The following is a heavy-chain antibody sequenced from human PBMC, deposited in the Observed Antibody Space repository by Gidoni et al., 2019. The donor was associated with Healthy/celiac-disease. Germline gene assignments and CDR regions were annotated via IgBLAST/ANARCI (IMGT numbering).Heavy chain of an antibody. CDR3: ARDRGGRHDYGDYYYYYYGMDV. V-gene: IGHV3-48*02. J-gene: IGHJ6*02. CDR1: GFTFSSSR. CDR2: ISSSSSTI. D-gene: IGHD4-17*01. Sequence: EVQLVESGGGLVQPGGSLRLSCAASGFTFSSSRMTWVRQAPGKGMEWVSYISSSSSTIYYADSVKGRFTISRDNAKNSLYLQMNSLRDEDTAVYYCARDRGGRHDYGDYYYYYYGMDVWGQGTTVTVSS.